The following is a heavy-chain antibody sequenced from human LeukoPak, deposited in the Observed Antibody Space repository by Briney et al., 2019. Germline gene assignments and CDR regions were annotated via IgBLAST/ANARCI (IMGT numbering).Heavy chain of an antibody. Sequence: SETLSLTCTVSGGSISSGGYYWSWIRQHPGKGLEWIGYIYYSGSTYYNPSLKSRVTISVDTSKNQFSLKLSSVTAADTAVYYCARSRVGYSYGYRGSYNWFDPWGQGTLVTVSS. CDR2: IYYSGST. CDR1: GGSISSGGYY. D-gene: IGHD5-18*01. V-gene: IGHV4-31*03. CDR3: ARSRVGYSYGYRGSYNWFDP. J-gene: IGHJ5*02.